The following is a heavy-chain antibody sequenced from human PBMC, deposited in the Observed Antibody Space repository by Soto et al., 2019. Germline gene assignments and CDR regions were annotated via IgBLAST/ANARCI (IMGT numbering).Heavy chain of an antibody. Sequence: PGGSLRLSCAASGFTFSSYAMSWVRQAPGKGLEWVSAISGGSGTIYYADSVKGRFTISRDNSKNTLSLQMNSLRAEDTAVYYCAKRAGYSSGAFDVWAQGTMVPVSS. CDR3: AKRAGYSSGAFDV. J-gene: IGHJ3*01. D-gene: IGHD6-19*01. CDR2: ISGGSGTI. V-gene: IGHV3-23*01. CDR1: GFTFSSYA.